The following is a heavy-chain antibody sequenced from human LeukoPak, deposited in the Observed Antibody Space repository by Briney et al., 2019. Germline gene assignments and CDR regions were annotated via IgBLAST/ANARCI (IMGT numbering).Heavy chain of an antibody. CDR3: AKLGGSYLSFDY. CDR1: GFTFSTYG. CDR2: VSGATGNS. Sequence: PGGSLRLSCAASGFTFSTYGMNWVRQAPGKGLEWVSSVSGATGNSYYVGSVKGRFTISRDNSKNTLYLQMNSLRAEDTAVYYCAKLGGSYLSFDYWGQGTLVTVSS. D-gene: IGHD1-26*01. V-gene: IGHV3-23*01. J-gene: IGHJ4*02.